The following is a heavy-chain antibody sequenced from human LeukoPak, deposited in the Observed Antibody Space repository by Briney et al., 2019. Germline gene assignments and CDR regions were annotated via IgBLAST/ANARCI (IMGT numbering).Heavy chain of an antibody. CDR3: AAILTGYYLFGAFDI. Sequence: SETLSLTCTVSGGSIGSSSYYWGWIRQPPGKGLEWIGSIYYSGSTYYNPSLKSRVTISVDTSKNQFSLKLSSVTAADTAVYYCAAILTGYYLFGAFDIWGQGTMVTVSS. V-gene: IGHV4-39*01. CDR2: IYYSGST. J-gene: IGHJ3*02. CDR1: GGSIGSSSYY. D-gene: IGHD3-9*01.